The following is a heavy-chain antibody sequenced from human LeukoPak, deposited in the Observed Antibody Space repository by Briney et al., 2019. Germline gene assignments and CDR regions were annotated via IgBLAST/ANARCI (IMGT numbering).Heavy chain of an antibody. CDR3: ASSSASIRLDY. CDR2: IYYSGSI. CDR1: GGSISSYY. J-gene: IGHJ4*02. V-gene: IGHV4-59*08. D-gene: IGHD2-2*01. Sequence: PSETLSLTCTVSGGSISSYYWSWIRQPPGKGLEWIGYIYYSGSINYNPSLKSRVTISVDTSKNQFSLKLSSVTAADTAVYYCASSSASIRLDYWGQGTLVTVSS.